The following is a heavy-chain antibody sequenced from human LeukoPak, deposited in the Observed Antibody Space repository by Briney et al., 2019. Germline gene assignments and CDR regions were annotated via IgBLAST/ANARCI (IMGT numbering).Heavy chain of an antibody. CDR2: MNPNSGNT. CDR1: GYTFTSYD. CDR3: ARDHSPAVVVPAAIGY. D-gene: IGHD2-2*02. J-gene: IGHJ4*02. V-gene: IGHV1-8*01. Sequence: GASVKVSCTASGYTFTSYDINWVGQATGQGLEWMGWMNPNSGNTGYAQKFQGRVTMTRNTSISTAYMELSSLRSGDTAVYYCARDHSPAVVVPAAIGYWGQGTLVTVSS.